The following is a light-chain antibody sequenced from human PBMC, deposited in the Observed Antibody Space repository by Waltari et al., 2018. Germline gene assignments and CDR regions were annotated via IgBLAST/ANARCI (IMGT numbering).Light chain of an antibody. CDR1: SRDAGAYHY. CDR2: DVS. Sequence: QSALTQPASVSGSPGQSITISCTGTSRDAGAYHYVSWYQQHPGKAPKLMIYDVSKRPPGVSNRFSGSKSGNTASLTISGLQAEDEADYYCSSYTSSSTLVFGGGTKLTVL. V-gene: IGLV2-14*01. J-gene: IGLJ2*01. CDR3: SSYTSSSTLV.